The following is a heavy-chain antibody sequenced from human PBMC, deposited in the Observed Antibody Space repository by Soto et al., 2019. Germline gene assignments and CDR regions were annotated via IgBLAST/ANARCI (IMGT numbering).Heavy chain of an antibody. CDR3: ARSSGHFLAYGMDV. J-gene: IGHJ6*02. V-gene: IGHV5-51*01. CDR1: GYSFTNYW. CDR2: IYVDDSDT. D-gene: IGHD3-3*01. Sequence: HGESLKISCQGSGYSFTNYWIGWVRQMPGKGLEWMGIIYVDDSDTRYSPSFQGQVLISADKSISTAYLQWGSLKASDTAIYYCARSSGHFLAYGMDVWGQGTTVTV.